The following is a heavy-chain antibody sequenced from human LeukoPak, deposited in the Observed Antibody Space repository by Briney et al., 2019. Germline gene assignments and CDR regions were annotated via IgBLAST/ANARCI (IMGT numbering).Heavy chain of an antibody. CDR2: INPNSGGT. V-gene: IGHV1-2*02. CDR1: GHTFTGYY. Sequence: ASVKVSCKASGHTFTGYYMHWVRQTPGQGLEWMGWINPNSGGTNYAQKLQGRVTMTRDTSISRAYMELSRLRSDDTAVYYCASVSTVTKLFDYWGQGTLVTVSS. CDR3: ASVSTVTKLFDY. J-gene: IGHJ4*02. D-gene: IGHD4-17*01.